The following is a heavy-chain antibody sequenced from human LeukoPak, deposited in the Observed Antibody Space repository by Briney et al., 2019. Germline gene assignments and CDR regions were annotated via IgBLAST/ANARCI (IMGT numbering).Heavy chain of an antibody. CDR1: GFTFSGSA. CDR2: INKKDKGGATAT. Sequence: PGGSLRLSCAASGFTFSGSAIHWVRQSPGKGLEWVGQINKKDKGGATATAYAESVKGRFTISRDDSINTAYLQMKSLKTEDTALYYWTRDSGTYNWFDPWGQGTLVTVSS. V-gene: IGHV3-73*01. J-gene: IGHJ5*02. D-gene: IGHD1-26*01. CDR3: TRDSGTYNWFDP.